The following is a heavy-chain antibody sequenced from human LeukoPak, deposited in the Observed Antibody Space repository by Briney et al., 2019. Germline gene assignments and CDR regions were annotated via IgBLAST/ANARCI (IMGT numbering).Heavy chain of an antibody. Sequence: PSETLSLTCTVSGGSISSSSYYWGWIRQPPGKGLEWIGNIYYSGSTYYNPSLKSRVTISIDTSKSQFSLTLTSVTAADTAVYYCARVAYGSSWFDPWGQGTLVIVSS. D-gene: IGHD2-2*01. CDR2: IYYSGST. CDR1: GGSISSSSYY. J-gene: IGHJ5*02. CDR3: ARVAYGSSWFDP. V-gene: IGHV4-39*07.